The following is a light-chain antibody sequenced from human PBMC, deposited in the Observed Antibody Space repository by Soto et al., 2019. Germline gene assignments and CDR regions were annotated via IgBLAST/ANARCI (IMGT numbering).Light chain of an antibody. CDR2: DAS. V-gene: IGKV3D-20*01. CDR3: QQYGGSPPIT. Sequence: PGVRATLTCGASKSVSSSYLAWYQQKPGLAPRLLIYDASSRATGIPDRFSGSGSGTDFTLTISRLEPEDFAVYYCQQYGGSPPITFGQGTRLEIK. J-gene: IGKJ5*01. CDR1: KSVSSSY.